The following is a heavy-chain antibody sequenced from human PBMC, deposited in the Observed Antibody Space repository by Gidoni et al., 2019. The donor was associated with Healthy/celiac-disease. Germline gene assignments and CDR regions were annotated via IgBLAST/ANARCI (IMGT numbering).Heavy chain of an antibody. CDR2: INHSGST. D-gene: IGHD1-26*01. J-gene: IGHJ4*02. V-gene: IGHV4-34*01. Sequence: QVQLQQWGAGLLKPSETLSLTCAVHGGSFSGYYWSWIRQPPGKGLEWSGEINHSGSTNYNPSLKSRVTISVDTSKNQFSLKLSSVTAADTAVYYCARGHSGSYWVWGQGTLVTVSS. CDR3: ARGHSGSYWV. CDR1: GGSFSGYY.